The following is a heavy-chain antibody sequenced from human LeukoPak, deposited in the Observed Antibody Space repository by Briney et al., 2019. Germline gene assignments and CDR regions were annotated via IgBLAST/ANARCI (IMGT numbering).Heavy chain of an antibody. CDR1: GYTFTSYY. Sequence: ASVKVSCKASGYTFTSYYMHWVRQAPGQGLEWMGIINPSGGSTSYAQKFQGRVTMTRDTSTSTVYMELSSLRAEDTAVYYCANLGKNSVLRFLGHYWGQGTLVTVSS. CDR3: ANLGKNSVLRFLGHY. V-gene: IGHV1-46*01. CDR2: INPSGGST. J-gene: IGHJ4*02. D-gene: IGHD3-3*01.